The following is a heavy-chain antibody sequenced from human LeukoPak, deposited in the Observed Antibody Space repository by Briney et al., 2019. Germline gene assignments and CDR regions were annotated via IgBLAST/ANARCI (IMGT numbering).Heavy chain of an antibody. CDR1: GYTFTSYG. D-gene: IGHD3-22*01. V-gene: IGHV1-18*01. CDR2: ISAYNGNT. J-gene: IGHJ4*02. Sequence: ASVKVSCKASGYTFTSYGISWVRQAPGQGLEWMGWISAYNGNTNYAQKLQGRVTMTTDTSTSTAYMELRSLRSDDTAVYYCARDPRHYYDSSGYYDYWGQGTLVTVSS. CDR3: ARDPRHYYDSSGYYDY.